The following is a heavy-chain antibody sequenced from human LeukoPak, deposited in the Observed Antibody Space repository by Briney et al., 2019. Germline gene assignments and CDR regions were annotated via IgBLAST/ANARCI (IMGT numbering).Heavy chain of an antibody. Sequence: PSETLSLTCTVSGGSISSNNWWTWVRQAPGKGPEWIAEIHHGGNTNYNPSLKSRVNISLDKSKNQFSLRLTSVTAADTAKYYCARELGEALGSCRTTRCFYFDKWGQGTLVTVSS. CDR1: GGSISSNNW. J-gene: IGHJ4*02. CDR2: IHHGGNT. D-gene: IGHD2-2*01. CDR3: ARELGEALGSCRTTRCFYFDK. V-gene: IGHV4-4*02.